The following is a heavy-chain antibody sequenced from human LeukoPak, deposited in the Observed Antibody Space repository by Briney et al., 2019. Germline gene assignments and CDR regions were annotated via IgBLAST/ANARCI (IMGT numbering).Heavy chain of an antibody. CDR3: ARVTGYMIEDYFDY. V-gene: IGHV4-59*01. CDR2: IYYSGST. CDR1: GGSISSYY. J-gene: IGHJ4*02. Sequence: SETLSLTCTVSGGSISSYYWSWIRQPPGKGLEWIGYIYYSGSTNYNPSLKSRVTISVDTSKNQFSLKLRPVTAADTAVYYCARVTGYMIEDYFDYWGQGTLVTVSS. D-gene: IGHD3-22*01.